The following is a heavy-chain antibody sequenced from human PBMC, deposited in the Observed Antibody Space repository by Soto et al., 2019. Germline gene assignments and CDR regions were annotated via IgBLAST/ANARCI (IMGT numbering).Heavy chain of an antibody. CDR1: GGSFSGYY. CDR2: INHSGST. J-gene: IGHJ6*03. D-gene: IGHD2-2*01. Sequence: QVQLQQWGAGLLKPSETLSLTCAVYGGSFSGYYWSWIRQPPGKGLEWIGEINHSGSTNYNPSLKSRVTISVDTSKNQFSLKLSSVTAADTAVYYCARGNQGVVVPAANYYYYYMDVWGKGTTVTVSS. V-gene: IGHV4-34*01. CDR3: ARGNQGVVVPAANYYYYYMDV.